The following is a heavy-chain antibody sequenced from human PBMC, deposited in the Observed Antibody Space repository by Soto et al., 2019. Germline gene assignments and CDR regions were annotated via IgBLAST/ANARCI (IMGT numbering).Heavy chain of an antibody. Sequence: QVQLQESGPGLVKPSETLSLTCTVSGGSISGYYWGWIRQPPGRGLEYIGYIYSNGATNYNPSLKSRVTMSVDTSKNQFSLNLKSVTAADTAVDYCARHYGSGSYPLDYWGQGTLVSVSS. CDR2: IYSNGAT. CDR3: ARHYGSGSYPLDY. CDR1: GGSISGYY. J-gene: IGHJ4*02. D-gene: IGHD3-10*01. V-gene: IGHV4-59*08.